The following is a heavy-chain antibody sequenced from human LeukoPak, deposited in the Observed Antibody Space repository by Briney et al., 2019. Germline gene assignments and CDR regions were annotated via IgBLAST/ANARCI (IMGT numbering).Heavy chain of an antibody. Sequence: GGSLRLSCAASGFTFSSYSMTWVRQAPGKGLEWVSSISSSSSYIYYADSVKGRFTISRDNAKNSLYLQMNSLRAEDTAVYYCARYCSSTSCYSDAFDIWGQGTMVTVSS. CDR1: GFTFSSYS. CDR3: ARYCSSTSCYSDAFDI. V-gene: IGHV3-21*01. J-gene: IGHJ3*02. CDR2: ISSSSSYI. D-gene: IGHD2-2*01.